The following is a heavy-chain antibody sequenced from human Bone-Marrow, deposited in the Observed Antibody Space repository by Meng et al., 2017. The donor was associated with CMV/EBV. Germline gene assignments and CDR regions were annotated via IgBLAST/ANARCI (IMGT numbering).Heavy chain of an antibody. V-gene: IGHV4-61*01. Sequence: SSGSYYWSWIRQPPGKGLEWIGYIYYGGSTNYNPSLKSRVTISVDTSKNQFSLKLRSVTAADTAVYYCAGFEISPNTVTTTYYFDYWGQGTLVTVSS. CDR2: IYYGGST. D-gene: IGHD4-17*01. CDR1: SSGSYY. J-gene: IGHJ4*02. CDR3: AGFEISPNTVTTTYYFDY.